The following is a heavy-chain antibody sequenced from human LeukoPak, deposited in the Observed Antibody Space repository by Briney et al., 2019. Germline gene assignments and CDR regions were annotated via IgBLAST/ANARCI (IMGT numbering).Heavy chain of an antibody. Sequence: VASVKVSCKASNYTFTSYGISWVRHAPGQGLEYMGWISAFNGKSNYSHKFQGRVTMTTDTSTSTAYMELRSLRSDDTAVYYCARTPHYYGSESSQRNSYYYYMDVWGKGTTVTVSS. CDR1: NYTFTSYG. D-gene: IGHD3-10*01. CDR2: ISAFNGKS. J-gene: IGHJ6*03. CDR3: ARTPHYYGSESSQRNSYYYYMDV. V-gene: IGHV1-18*01.